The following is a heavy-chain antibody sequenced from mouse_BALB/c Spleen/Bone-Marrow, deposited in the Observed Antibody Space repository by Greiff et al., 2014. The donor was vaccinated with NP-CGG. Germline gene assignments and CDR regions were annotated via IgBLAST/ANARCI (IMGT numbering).Heavy chain of an antibody. CDR1: GYTFTSYW. CDR2: IFPGTGTT. J-gene: IGHJ1*01. CDR3: AREGSRLRGYFDV. Sequence: VQLQQSGAELVKPGASVKLSCKTSGYTFTSYWIQWVKQRPGQGLGWIGEIFPGTGTTYYNEKFKGKATLAIDTSSSTAYMQLSSLTSEDSAVYFCAREGSRLRGYFDVWGAGTTVTASS. D-gene: IGHD1-1*01. V-gene: IGHV1S132*01.